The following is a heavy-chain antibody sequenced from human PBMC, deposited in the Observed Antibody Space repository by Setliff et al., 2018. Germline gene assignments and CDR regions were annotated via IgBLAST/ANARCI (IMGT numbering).Heavy chain of an antibody. Sequence: PGGSLRLSCAASGFTFDSYAMTWVRQAPGKGLEWVSGIIQSGATFYADSVKGRFTISRDNSKSSVFLHINSVTAEDTAIYYCAKDRVNDGVWDFDSWGPGILVTVSS. V-gene: IGHV3-23*01. CDR1: GFTFDSYA. D-gene: IGHD2-8*01. CDR3: AKDRVNDGVWDFDS. J-gene: IGHJ4*02. CDR2: IIQSGAT.